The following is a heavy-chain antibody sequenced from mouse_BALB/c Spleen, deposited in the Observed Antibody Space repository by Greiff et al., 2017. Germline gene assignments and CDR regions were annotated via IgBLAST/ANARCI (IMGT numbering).Heavy chain of an antibody. V-gene: IGHV14-3*02. CDR1: GFNIKDTY. CDR3: ARALITTVVATRDY. Sequence: VQLKESGAELVKPGASVKLSCTASGFNIKDTYMHWVKQRPEQGLEWIGRIDPANGNTKYDPKFQGKATITADTSSNTAYLQLSSLTSEDTAVYYCARALITTVVATRDYWGQGTTLTVSS. J-gene: IGHJ2*01. D-gene: IGHD1-1*01. CDR2: IDPANGNT.